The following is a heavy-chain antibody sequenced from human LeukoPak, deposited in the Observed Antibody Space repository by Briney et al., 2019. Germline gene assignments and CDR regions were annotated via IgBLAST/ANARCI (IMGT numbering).Heavy chain of an antibody. CDR2: VSGSGGST. CDR3: AKSATVGIKAPFDC. D-gene: IGHD1-26*01. V-gene: IGHV3-23*01. J-gene: IGHJ4*02. CDR1: GFTLSTYS. Sequence: GGSLRLSCTVSGFTLSTYSLNWVRQAPGKGLEWVSGVSGSGGSTYYADSVKGRFTISRDDSKNTLSLQMSSLRAEDTAVYYCAKSATVGIKAPFDCWGQGALVTVSS.